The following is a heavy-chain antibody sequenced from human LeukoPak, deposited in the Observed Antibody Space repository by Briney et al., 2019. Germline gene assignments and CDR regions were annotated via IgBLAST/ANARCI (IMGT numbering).Heavy chain of an antibody. D-gene: IGHD1-14*01. Sequence: PGGSLRLSCAASGFTFDDYGMSWVRQAPGKGLEWVSGINWNGGSTGYADSVKGRFTISRDNAKNSLYLQMNSLRAEDTALNYCARQDGPDPTGNFDYWGQGTLVTVSS. V-gene: IGHV3-20*04. CDR2: INWNGGST. J-gene: IGHJ4*02. CDR1: GFTFDDYG. CDR3: ARQDGPDPTGNFDY.